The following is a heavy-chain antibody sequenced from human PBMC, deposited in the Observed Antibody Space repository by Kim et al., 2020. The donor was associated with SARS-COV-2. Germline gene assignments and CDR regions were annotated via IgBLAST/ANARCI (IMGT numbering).Heavy chain of an antibody. CDR3: AREVEMATIGAFDY. J-gene: IGHJ4*02. CDR2: IYYSGTT. D-gene: IGHD5-12*01. Sequence: SETLSLTCTVSGGSISSGVYYWSWIRQHPGKGLEWIGYIYYSGTTYYNPSLKSRVTISVDTSKNQFSLKLSSVTAADTAVYYCAREVEMATIGAFDYWGQGTLVTVSS. CDR1: GGSISSGVYY. V-gene: IGHV4-31*03.